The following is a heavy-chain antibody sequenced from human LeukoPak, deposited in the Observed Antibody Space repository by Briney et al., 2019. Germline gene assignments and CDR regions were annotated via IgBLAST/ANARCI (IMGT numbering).Heavy chain of an antibody. CDR3: ARDGNDYGDYGAKYMDV. D-gene: IGHD4-17*01. CDR2: ISGSGGST. Sequence: GGSLRLSCAASGFTFSSYAMSWARQAPGKGLEWVSAISGSGGSTYYADSVKDRFTISRDNSRNTLYLQMYSLRAEDTAVYYCARDGNDYGDYGAKYMDVWGKGTTVTVSS. J-gene: IGHJ6*03. V-gene: IGHV3-23*01. CDR1: GFTFSSYA.